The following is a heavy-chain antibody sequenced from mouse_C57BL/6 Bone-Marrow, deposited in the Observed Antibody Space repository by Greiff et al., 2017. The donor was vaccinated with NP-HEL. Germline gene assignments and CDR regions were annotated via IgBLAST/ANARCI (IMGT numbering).Heavy chain of an antibody. V-gene: IGHV5-17*01. D-gene: IGHD2-1*01. Sequence: EVQGVESGGGLVKPGGSLKLSCAASGFTFSDYGMHWVRQAPEKGLEWVAYISSGSSTIYYADTVKGRLHISRDNAKNTLFLQMTSLRSEDTAMYYCARQFYYGNYEGDYFDYWGQGTTLTVSS. CDR2: ISSGSSTI. CDR3: ARQFYYGNYEGDYFDY. CDR1: GFTFSDYG. J-gene: IGHJ2*01.